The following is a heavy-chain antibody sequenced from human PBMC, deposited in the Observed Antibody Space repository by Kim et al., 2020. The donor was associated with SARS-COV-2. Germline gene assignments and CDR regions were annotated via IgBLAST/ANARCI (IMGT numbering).Heavy chain of an antibody. D-gene: IGHD2-15*01. CDR3: AKGTLGSCSGHSCYPIDY. V-gene: IGHV3-23*01. J-gene: IGHJ4*02. CDR1: GFTFNTYA. Sequence: GGSLRHSCTASGFTFNTYAMNWVRQTPGKGLEWVSIVTGNGIDTYYPDSVKGRFTTSRDNSKNTVYLQMNSLRAEDTAVYYCAKGTLGSCSGHSCYPIDYWGQGTLVTVSS. CDR2: VTGNGIDT.